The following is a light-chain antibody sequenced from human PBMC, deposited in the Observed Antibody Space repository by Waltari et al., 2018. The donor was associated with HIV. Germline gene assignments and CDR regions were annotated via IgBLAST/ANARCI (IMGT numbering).Light chain of an antibody. V-gene: IGLV1-40*01. CDR3: QSYDSSLGVVV. Sequence: QSVLTQPPSVSGAPGQRVPISCPGRSSNIGAGYGVHWYQPLPGTAPKLLIYGNTNRPSAIPDRFSGAKSDTSASLAITGRQAEDEADYYCQSYDSSLGVVVFGGGTKLTVL. CDR1: SSNIGAGYG. J-gene: IGLJ2*01. CDR2: GNT.